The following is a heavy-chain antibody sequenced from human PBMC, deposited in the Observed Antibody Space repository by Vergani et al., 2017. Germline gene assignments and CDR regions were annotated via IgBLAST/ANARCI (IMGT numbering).Heavy chain of an antibody. CDR2: MNPNSGNT. Sequence: QVQLVQSGAEVKKPGASVKVSCKASGYTFTSYDINWVRQATGQGLEWMGWMNPNSGNTGYAQKFQGRVTMTRNTSISTAYMELSSLRSEDTAVYYCARDLYYYDSSGYYFHAFDIWGQGTMVTVSS. J-gene: IGHJ3*02. V-gene: IGHV1-8*01. D-gene: IGHD3-22*01. CDR1: GYTFTSYD. CDR3: ARDLYYYDSSGYYFHAFDI.